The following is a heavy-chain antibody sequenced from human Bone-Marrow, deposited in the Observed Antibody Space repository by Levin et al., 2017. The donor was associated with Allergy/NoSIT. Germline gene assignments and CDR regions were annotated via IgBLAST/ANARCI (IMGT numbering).Heavy chain of an antibody. V-gene: IGHV3-30*04. D-gene: IGHD5-24*01. J-gene: IGHJ4*02. Sequence: GGSLRLSCAASGFTFSSYAMNWVRQAPGKGLEWVAVISYDLSFPPSSSSFPFRFTISRDNSKNTLYLQMNSLRVEDTAVYYCARDDGYNYNYFDYWGQGTLVTVSS. CDR3: ARDDGYNYNYFDY. CDR2: ISYDLSFP. CDR1: GFTFSSYA.